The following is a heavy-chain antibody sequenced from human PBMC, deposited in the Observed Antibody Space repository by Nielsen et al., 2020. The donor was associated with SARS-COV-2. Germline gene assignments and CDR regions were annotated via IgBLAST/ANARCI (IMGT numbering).Heavy chain of an antibody. CDR3: ARAGSSYYYGMDV. CDR1: GFTFSSYL. V-gene: IGHV3-7*05. Sequence: GESLKISCAASGFTFSSYLMSWVRQATGKGLEWVANIKQDGSEKYYVESVKGRFTISRDNAKNSLYLQMNSLRAEDTAVYYCARAGSSYYYGMDVWGQGTTVTVSS. D-gene: IGHD2-2*01. J-gene: IGHJ6*02. CDR2: IKQDGSEK.